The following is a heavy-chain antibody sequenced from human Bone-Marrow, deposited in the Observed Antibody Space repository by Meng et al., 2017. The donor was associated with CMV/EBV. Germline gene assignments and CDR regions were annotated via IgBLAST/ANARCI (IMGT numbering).Heavy chain of an antibody. D-gene: IGHD3-10*01. Sequence: ETLSLTCSASGVSLTGSNWWSCVRQAPGKGLEWVSVIYSAGTTYYADSVKGRLTISRDNSKNTMYLQMNSLIAEDTAVYYCARRLYGSGTLDYWGQGTLVTVSS. J-gene: IGHJ4*02. V-gene: IGHV3-53*01. CDR1: GVSLTGSNW. CDR3: ARRLYGSGTLDY. CDR2: IYSAGTT.